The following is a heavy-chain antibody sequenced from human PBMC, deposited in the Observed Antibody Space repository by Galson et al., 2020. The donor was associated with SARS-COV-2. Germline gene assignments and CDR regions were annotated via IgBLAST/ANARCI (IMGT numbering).Heavy chain of an antibody. CDR1: GFTFSSCP. V-gene: IGHV3-23*01. Sequence: EGSLRLSCAASGFTFSSCPMSWVRQAPGQGLEWVSEIRGSGDTTYYADSVKGRFTISRDTSKNTLYLQMNSLRAEDTAIYYCAKEVPMTGRTDEYFQHWGQGTLVTVSS. CDR2: IRGSGDTT. CDR3: AKEVPMTGRTDEYFQH. J-gene: IGHJ1*01. D-gene: IGHD3-9*01.